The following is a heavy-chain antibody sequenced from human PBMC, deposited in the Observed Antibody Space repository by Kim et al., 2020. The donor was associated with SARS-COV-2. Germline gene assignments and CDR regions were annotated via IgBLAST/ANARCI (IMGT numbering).Heavy chain of an antibody. D-gene: IGHD3-22*01. V-gene: IGHV3-23*01. CDR3: AKVRITMIVVVITRGQYYFDY. Sequence: FTISRDNSKNTRYLQMNSLRAEDTAVYYCAKVRITMIVVVITRGQYYFDYWGQGTLVTVSS. J-gene: IGHJ4*02.